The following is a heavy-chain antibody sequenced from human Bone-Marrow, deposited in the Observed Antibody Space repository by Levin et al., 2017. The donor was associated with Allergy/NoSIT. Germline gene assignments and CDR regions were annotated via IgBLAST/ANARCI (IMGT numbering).Heavy chain of an antibody. V-gene: IGHV3-13*04. CDR2: IGTAADS. D-gene: IGHD2-2*01. Sequence: GGSLRLSCAASGFTFSSYDMLWVRQATGRGLEWVSAIGTAADSYYSGSVKGRFTVSRDNAKNSFYLQMNSLRAGDTAVYYCARVALPRYCTSTSCSDSGYYFDYWGQGTLVTVSS. CDR1: GFTFSSYD. J-gene: IGHJ4*02. CDR3: ARVALPRYCTSTSCSDSGYYFDY.